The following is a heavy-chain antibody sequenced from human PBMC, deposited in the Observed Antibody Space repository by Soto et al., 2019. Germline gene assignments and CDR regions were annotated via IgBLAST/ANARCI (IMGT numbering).Heavy chain of an antibody. D-gene: IGHD2-15*01. CDR2: IYHSGST. Sequence: QVQLQESGPGLVKPSGTLSLTCAVSSGSISSSNWWSWVRQPPGKGLEWIGEIYHSGSTNYNPSLTSRVTISVDKSKNQFSLKLSSVTAADTAVYYCAARGRCSGGSCIYFQHWGQGTLVTVSS. J-gene: IGHJ1*01. CDR1: SGSISSSNW. V-gene: IGHV4-4*02. CDR3: AARGRCSGGSCIYFQH.